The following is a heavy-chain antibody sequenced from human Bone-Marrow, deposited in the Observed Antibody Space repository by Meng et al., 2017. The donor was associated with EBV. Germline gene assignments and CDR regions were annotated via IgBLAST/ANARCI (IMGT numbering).Heavy chain of an antibody. CDR1: GGSFSGYY. V-gene: IGHV4-34*02. CDR3: ARGRSSGYSSGWALGY. Sequence: VQLQQWGAGLLKPSASLSPPCAGCGGSFSGYYWSWIRQPPGKGLEWIGEINHSVSTNYNPSLKSRVTISVDTSKNQFSLKLSSVTAADTAVYSCARGRSSGYSSGWALGYWGQGTLVTVSS. CDR2: INHSVST. D-gene: IGHD6-19*01. J-gene: IGHJ4*02.